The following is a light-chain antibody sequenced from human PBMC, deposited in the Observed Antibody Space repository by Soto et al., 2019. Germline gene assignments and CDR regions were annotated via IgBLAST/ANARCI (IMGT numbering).Light chain of an antibody. CDR1: QNIHTN. CDR3: QQYYNWPRT. CDR2: GAS. J-gene: IGKJ5*01. Sequence: IVMTQSPATLSLSPGERATLSCRAGQNIHTNLAWYQQKPGQAPRLLFYGASTGATGLPARFSGSVSGTEGTITINSLKAEDGAVYYCQQYYNWPRTFGQGTRLEIK. V-gene: IGKV3-15*01.